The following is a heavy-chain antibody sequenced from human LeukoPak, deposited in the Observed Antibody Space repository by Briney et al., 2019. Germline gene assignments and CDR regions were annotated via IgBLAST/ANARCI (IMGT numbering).Heavy chain of an antibody. D-gene: IGHD2-15*01. CDR1: GYSFTGYY. J-gene: IGHJ5*02. Sequence: ASVKVSCKASGYSFTGYYIHWVRQAPGQGLEWMGWINPSSGATNYAQKFQGRVTMTTDTSISTAYMELRRLRSDDTAVYYCAREGRLVEGGRNWFDPWGQGAMVTVSS. CDR2: INPSSGAT. V-gene: IGHV1-2*02. CDR3: AREGRLVEGGRNWFDP.